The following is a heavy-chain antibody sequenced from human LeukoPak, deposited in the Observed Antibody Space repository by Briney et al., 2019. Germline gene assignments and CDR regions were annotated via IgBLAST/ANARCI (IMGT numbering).Heavy chain of an antibody. V-gene: IGHV4-61*02. J-gene: IGHJ4*02. CDR2: IYTSGST. CDR1: GGSISSGSYY. CDR3: ARDKWELYDY. D-gene: IGHD1-26*01. Sequence: PSETLSLTCAVSGGSISSGSYYWSWIRQPAGKGLEWIGRIYTSGSTNYNPSLKSRVTISVDTSKNQISLKLSSVTAADTAVYYCARDKWELYDYWGQGTLVTVSS.